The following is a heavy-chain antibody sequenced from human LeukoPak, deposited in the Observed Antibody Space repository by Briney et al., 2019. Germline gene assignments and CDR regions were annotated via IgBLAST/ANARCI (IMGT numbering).Heavy chain of an antibody. CDR1: GGSFSGYH. Sequence: SETLSFTCAVYGGSFSGYHWTWIRQPPGKGLEWIGEINHSGSTNYNPSLKSRVTISVDTSKNQFSLKLSSVTAADTAVYYCASRDYYYDSSGSYYWFDPWGQGTLVTVSS. J-gene: IGHJ5*02. V-gene: IGHV4-34*01. D-gene: IGHD3-22*01. CDR3: ASRDYYYDSSGSYYWFDP. CDR2: INHSGST.